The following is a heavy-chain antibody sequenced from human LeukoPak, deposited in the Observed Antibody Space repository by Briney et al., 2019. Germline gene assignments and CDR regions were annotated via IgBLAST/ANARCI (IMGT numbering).Heavy chain of an antibody. V-gene: IGHV1-2*02. D-gene: IGHD6-13*01. CDR2: INPNTGDT. J-gene: IGHJ4*02. CDR3: ARLQGVAAAGNFDY. Sequence: ASVKVSCKASGFTFNAYYIHWVRQAPGQGLEWMGWINPNTGDTNFAQKFQGRVAMTRDTSLSTAYMELSRLRSDDTAVYYCARLQGVAAAGNFDYWGQGTLVTVSS. CDR1: GFTFNAYY.